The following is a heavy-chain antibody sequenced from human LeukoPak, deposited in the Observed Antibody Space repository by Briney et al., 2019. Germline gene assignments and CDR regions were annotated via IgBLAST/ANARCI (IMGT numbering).Heavy chain of an antibody. CDR1: GFTFSMYW. CDR2: IKPDGSAA. J-gene: IGHJ4*02. D-gene: IGHD6-19*01. Sequence: GGSLRLSCTDSGFTFSMYWMSWVRQAPGKGLEWLASIKPDGSAAIYVDSMKGRFTISRDNTKNSLYLQMNSLTVEDTAVYYCATHSDWRFDFWGQGTLVTVSS. CDR3: ATHSDWRFDF. V-gene: IGHV3-7*01.